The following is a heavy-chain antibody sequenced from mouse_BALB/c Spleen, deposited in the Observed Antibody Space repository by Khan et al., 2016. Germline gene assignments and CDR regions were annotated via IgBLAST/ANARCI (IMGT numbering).Heavy chain of an antibody. D-gene: IGHD2-1*01. CDR2: INPDTITI. J-gene: IGHJ2*01. V-gene: IGHV4-1*02. CDR3: ARGNYVPGYLDY. Sequence: EVKLLESGGGLVQPGGSLKLSCAASGFDFSRYWMSWVRQAPGKGLEWIGEINPDTITIDYTPSLKDKFIISRDNAKNTLYLQMSKVRYEDTALYYCARGNYVPGYLDYWGQGTTLTVSS. CDR1: GFDFSRYW.